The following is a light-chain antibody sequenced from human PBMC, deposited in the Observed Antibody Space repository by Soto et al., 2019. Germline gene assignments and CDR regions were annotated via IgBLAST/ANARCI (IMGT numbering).Light chain of an antibody. CDR1: SSDVGGYNY. CDR3: SSYAGTSYIV. J-gene: IGLJ1*01. V-gene: IGLV2-8*01. CDR2: AVN. Sequence: QSALTQPPSASGSLGQSVTISCPGTSSDVGGYNYVSWYQQLPGKAPKLIIYAVNKWPSGVPDRFSGSKSGNTASLTVSGLQAEDEADYYCSSYAGTSYIVFGSGTKVTVL.